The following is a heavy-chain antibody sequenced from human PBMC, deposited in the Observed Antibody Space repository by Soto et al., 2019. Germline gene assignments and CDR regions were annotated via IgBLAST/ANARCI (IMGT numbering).Heavy chain of an antibody. Sequence: SVNVSCKASGYSFSSHAITWVRQAPGQGLEWMGGIIPVFGTPSYAQKFQGRVTISADKSTNTSYLELRSLRSEDTAVYYCARGGALSTSWYWGDGLDSWGQGTQVPVYS. CDR1: GYSFSSHA. D-gene: IGHD6-13*01. CDR2: IIPVFGTP. CDR3: ARGGALSTSWYWGDGLDS. V-gene: IGHV1-69*06. J-gene: IGHJ4*02.